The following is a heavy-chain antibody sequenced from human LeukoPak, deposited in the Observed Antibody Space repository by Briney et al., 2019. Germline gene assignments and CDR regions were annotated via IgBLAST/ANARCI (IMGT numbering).Heavy chain of an antibody. CDR1: GYTFTTYW. Sequence: GESLQISCKASGYTFTTYWIGWVRRMPGKGLEWMGIIYPGDSDTRYSPSFQGQVTISADKSITTAYLQWSSLKASDTAVYYCARGETERYFDYWGQGTLVTVSS. V-gene: IGHV5-51*01. J-gene: IGHJ4*02. CDR3: ARGETERYFDY. D-gene: IGHD1-1*01. CDR2: IYPGDSDT.